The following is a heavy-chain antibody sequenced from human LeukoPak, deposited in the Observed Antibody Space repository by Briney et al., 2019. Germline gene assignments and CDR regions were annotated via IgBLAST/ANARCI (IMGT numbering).Heavy chain of an antibody. CDR1: GFTFTNYW. CDR3: VRALGSSSADY. D-gene: IGHD6-6*01. J-gene: IGHJ4*02. Sequence: RPGGSLRLSCAASGFTFTNYWMSWVRQAPGKGLEWVANIKQDGSEKYYVDSVEGRFTISRDNAKNPLSLQMNSLSGEDTAVYYCVRALGSSSADYWGQGTLVTVSS. V-gene: IGHV3-7*01. CDR2: IKQDGSEK.